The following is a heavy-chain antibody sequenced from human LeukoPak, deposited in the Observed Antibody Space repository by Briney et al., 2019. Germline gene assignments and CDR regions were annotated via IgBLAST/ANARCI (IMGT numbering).Heavy chain of an antibody. Sequence: GGSLRLSCAASGFTFRNYAMSWVRQAPGKGLEWVSVIYSGGSTYYADSVKGRFTTSRDNSKNTLYLQMNSLRAEDTAVYHCARGGPAAGRFDYWGQGTLVTVSS. CDR1: GFTFRNYA. CDR3: ARGGPAAGRFDY. CDR2: IYSGGST. D-gene: IGHD6-13*01. J-gene: IGHJ4*02. V-gene: IGHV3-66*01.